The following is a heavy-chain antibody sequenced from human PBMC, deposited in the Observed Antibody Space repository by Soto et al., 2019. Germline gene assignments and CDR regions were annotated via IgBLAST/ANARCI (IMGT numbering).Heavy chain of an antibody. J-gene: IGHJ4*02. CDR1: GLPCSKAW. CDR3: STYDYFWGNSRIRWAY. D-gene: IGHD3-16*01. CDR2: IKSETDGGTT. Sequence: EVRLVESGGGLVKPGGSLRLSCAASGLPCSKAWMSWVRQAPGEGLEWVARIKSETDGGTTDYAAPVEGRFTISRDDSKNTLDLQMNNLKTDDTAVYYCSTYDYFWGNSRIRWAYWGQGALVTVSS. V-gene: IGHV3-15*01.